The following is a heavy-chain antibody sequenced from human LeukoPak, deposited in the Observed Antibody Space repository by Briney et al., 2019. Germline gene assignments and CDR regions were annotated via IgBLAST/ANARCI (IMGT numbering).Heavy chain of an antibody. Sequence: PGGSLRLSCAASGFTFSSYSMNWVRQAPGKGLEWVSSISSSSSYIYYADSVKGRFTISRDNAKNSLYLQMNSLRAEDTAVYYCAKGSVAVLDAFDIWGQGTMVTVSS. CDR3: AKGSVAVLDAFDI. CDR2: ISSSSSYI. V-gene: IGHV3-21*04. J-gene: IGHJ3*02. CDR1: GFTFSSYS. D-gene: IGHD6-19*01.